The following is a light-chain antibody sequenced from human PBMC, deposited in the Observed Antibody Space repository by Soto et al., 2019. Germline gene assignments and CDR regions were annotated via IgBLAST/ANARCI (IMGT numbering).Light chain of an antibody. J-gene: IGLJ7*01. CDR3: ASHAGNNNVV. V-gene: IGLV2-8*01. Sequence: QSVLTQPASVSGSPGQSITISCTGTSSDIGGYNFVSWYQHHPGKAPKLMIYEVNNRPSGVPNRFSGSKSGNTASLTVSGLQADDEAEYYCASHAGNNNVVFGGGTQLTVL. CDR1: SSDIGGYNF. CDR2: EVN.